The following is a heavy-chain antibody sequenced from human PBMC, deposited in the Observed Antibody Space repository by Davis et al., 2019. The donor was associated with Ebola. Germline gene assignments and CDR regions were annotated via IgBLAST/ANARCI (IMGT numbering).Heavy chain of an antibody. J-gene: IGHJ5*02. CDR2: INPGTGSA. CDR3: AKAPGGITIFGVAKSWFDP. Sequence: ASVKVSCKASGYTFTSYYMHWVRQAPGQGLEWMGIINPGTGSASYAQRFQGRVTMTRDTSTGTVYMELRSLRSEDTAVYYCAKAPGGITIFGVAKSWFDPWGQGTLVTVSS. V-gene: IGHV1-46*01. CDR1: GYTFTSYY. D-gene: IGHD3-3*01.